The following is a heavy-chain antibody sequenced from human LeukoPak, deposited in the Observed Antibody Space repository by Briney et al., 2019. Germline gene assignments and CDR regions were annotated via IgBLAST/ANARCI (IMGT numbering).Heavy chain of an antibody. Sequence: GGTLRLSCAASGFTFSSYGMSWVRQAPGKGLECVSSISGSGGSTYYADSVKGRFTISRDNSENTLYLQMNSLRAEDTAVYYCAKGFYDILTGYYNGWGQGTLVTVSS. V-gene: IGHV3-23*01. CDR3: AKGFYDILTGYYNG. J-gene: IGHJ4*02. CDR1: GFTFSSYG. CDR2: ISGSGGST. D-gene: IGHD3-9*01.